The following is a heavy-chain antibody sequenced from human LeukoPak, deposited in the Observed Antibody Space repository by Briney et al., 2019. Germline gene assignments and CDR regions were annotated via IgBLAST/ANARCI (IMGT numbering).Heavy chain of an antibody. CDR1: GGSISSSSYY. J-gene: IGHJ3*02. CDR2: IYYSGST. D-gene: IGHD3-22*01. CDR3: ARHPNYYDISVYYQRPENAFDI. V-gene: IGHV4-39*01. Sequence: SETLSLTCTVSGGSISSSSYYWGWIRQPPGKGLEWIGSIYYSGSTYYNPSLKSRVTISVDTSKNQFSLKLSSVTAADTAVYYGARHPNYYDISVYYQRPENAFDIWGQGKMVTVSS.